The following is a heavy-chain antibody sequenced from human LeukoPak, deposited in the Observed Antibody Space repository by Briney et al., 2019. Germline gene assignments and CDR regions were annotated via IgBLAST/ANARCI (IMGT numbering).Heavy chain of an antibody. J-gene: IGHJ4*02. V-gene: IGHV3-23*01. Sequence: GGSLRLSCAASGFTFSNYWMHWVRQAPGKGLEWVSDISGSGGSTYYADSVKGRFTISRDNSKNTLYLQMNSLRVEDTAIYYCTKDQYSGSYPFDYWGQGTLVTVSS. D-gene: IGHD1-26*01. CDR1: GFTFSNYW. CDR3: TKDQYSGSYPFDY. CDR2: ISGSGGST.